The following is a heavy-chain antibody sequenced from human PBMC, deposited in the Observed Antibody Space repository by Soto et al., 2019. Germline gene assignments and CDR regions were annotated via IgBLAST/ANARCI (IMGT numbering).Heavy chain of an antibody. CDR2: ISSAGDSS. J-gene: IGHJ4*02. V-gene: IGHV3-48*03. CDR1: GFTFSSYE. CDR3: ARVYCSTTTCHVQAFDS. Sequence: PGGSLRLSCAASGFTFSSYEMNWVRHAPGKTLEWVSYISSAGDSSYHADSVKSRFTISRDNAKNSLYLQMHSLRVEDTAVYYCARVYCSTTTCHVQAFDSWGQGTLVTVSS. D-gene: IGHD2-2*01.